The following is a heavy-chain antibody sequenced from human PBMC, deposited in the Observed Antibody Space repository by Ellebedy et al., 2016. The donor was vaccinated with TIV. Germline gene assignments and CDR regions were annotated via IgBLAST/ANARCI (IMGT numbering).Heavy chain of an antibody. V-gene: IGHV3-21*01. CDR1: GFAFTPYS. CDR2: ISGRNTYI. D-gene: IGHD3-3*01. Sequence: PGGSLSLSCEASGFAFTPYSINWVRQAPGKGLEWVSSISGRNTYIYYADSVKGRFTISRANAKNSVFLQMNSLRTEDTAVYYCARDGVSESGSIFYFDHWGKGTVVTVSS. J-gene: IGHJ4*02. CDR3: ARDGVSESGSIFYFDH.